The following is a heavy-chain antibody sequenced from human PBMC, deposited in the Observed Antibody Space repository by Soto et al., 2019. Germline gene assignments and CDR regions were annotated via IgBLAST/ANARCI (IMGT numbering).Heavy chain of an antibody. D-gene: IGHD3-22*01. CDR2: ISGSGGST. J-gene: IGHJ4*02. Sequence: EVQLLESGGGLVQPGGSLRLSCAASGFTFSSYAMSWVRQAPGKGLEWVSAISGSGGSTYYADSVKGRFTISRDNSKNTLYLPMSSLRAEDTAVHYCAKARADYYDSSGYPVDYWGQGTLVTVSS. V-gene: IGHV3-23*01. CDR3: AKARADYYDSSGYPVDY. CDR1: GFTFSSYA.